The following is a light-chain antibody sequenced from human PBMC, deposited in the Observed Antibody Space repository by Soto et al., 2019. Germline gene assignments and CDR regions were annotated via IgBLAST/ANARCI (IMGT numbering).Light chain of an antibody. CDR2: EVS. V-gene: IGLV2-8*01. Sequence: QSVLTQPPSASGSPGQSVTISCTGTSSDIGAYIYVSWYQQHPGKAPKLMISEVSRRPSGVPERFSGSKSGNTASLTVSGLQADDEAHYYCRSYAGSNNFVFGTGTKVTVL. J-gene: IGLJ1*01. CDR3: RSYAGSNNFV. CDR1: SSDIGAYIY.